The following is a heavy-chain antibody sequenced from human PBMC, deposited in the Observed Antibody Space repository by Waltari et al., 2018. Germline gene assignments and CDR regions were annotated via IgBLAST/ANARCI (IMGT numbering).Heavy chain of an antibody. CDR1: GGTFSSYA. CDR3: ARVPDPTVTGGWYFDL. V-gene: IGHV1-69*08. CDR2: IIPILGTA. Sequence: QVQLVQSGAEVKKPGSSVKVSCKASGGTFSSYAISWVRQAPGQGLEWMGRIIPILGTANYAQKYEGRGTITADKATSTAYLEVSSLRSEDTAVYYCARVPDPTVTGGWYFDLWGRGTLVTVSS. D-gene: IGHD4-17*01. J-gene: IGHJ2*01.